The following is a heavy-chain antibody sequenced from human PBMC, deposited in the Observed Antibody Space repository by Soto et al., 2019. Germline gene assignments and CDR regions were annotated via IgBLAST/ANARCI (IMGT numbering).Heavy chain of an antibody. J-gene: IGHJ2*01. Sequence: QVQLQESGPGLVKPSETLSLTCTVSGGSISSYYWSWIRQPPGKGLEWIGYIYYSGSTNYNPSLKRRVTISVDTSKNQFSLKLSSVTAADTAVYYCARGASYYDSSGYLYWYFDLWGRGTLVTVSS. CDR3: ARGASYYDSSGYLYWYFDL. D-gene: IGHD3-22*01. CDR2: IYYSGST. V-gene: IGHV4-59*01. CDR1: GGSISSYY.